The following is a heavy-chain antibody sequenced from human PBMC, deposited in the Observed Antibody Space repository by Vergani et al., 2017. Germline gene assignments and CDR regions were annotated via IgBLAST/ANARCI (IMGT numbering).Heavy chain of an antibody. CDR2: IWSNGVNK. J-gene: IGHJ3*01. CDR3: VRERAPCDAFDV. V-gene: IGHV3-33*01. CDR1: GFTFTDYG. Sequence: QAQLVESGGGVVQPGSSLRLSCAASGFTFTDYGMHWVRQAPGKGLEWVAVIWSNGVNKYYADSVRGRFTFSRDNSRYTLDLQMDSLGAEDTAVYHCVRERAPCDAFDVWGQGTMVTVSS.